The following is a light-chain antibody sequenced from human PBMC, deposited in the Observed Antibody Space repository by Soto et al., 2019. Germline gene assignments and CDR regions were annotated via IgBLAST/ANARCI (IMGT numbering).Light chain of an antibody. J-gene: IGLJ3*02. Sequence: SYVLTQPPSVSVAPGKTARITCGGNHIGSKSVHWYQQRPGQAPVLVIYYASDRPSGIPERFSGSNSGNTATLTISRVGAGDEADYYCQVWDTSSDPSWVFGGGTKVTVL. CDR2: YAS. CDR3: QVWDTSSDPSWV. V-gene: IGLV3-21*04. CDR1: HIGSKS.